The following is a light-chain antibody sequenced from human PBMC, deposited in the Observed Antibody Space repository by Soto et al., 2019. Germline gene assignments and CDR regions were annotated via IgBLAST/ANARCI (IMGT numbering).Light chain of an antibody. J-gene: IGKJ2*01. CDR2: GAS. CDR3: QQYGSSPHT. CDR1: QSVSSSY. Sequence: EIVLTQSPGTLSLSPGERATLSCRASQSVSSSYLAWYQHKPGQAPRLLIYGASSRATGIPDRFSGSGSGTDFTLIISRLEPEDFAEYYCQQYGSSPHTFGQGTKPEIQ. V-gene: IGKV3-20*01.